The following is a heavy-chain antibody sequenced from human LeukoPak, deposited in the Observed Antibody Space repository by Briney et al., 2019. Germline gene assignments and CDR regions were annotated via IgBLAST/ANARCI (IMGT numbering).Heavy chain of an antibody. V-gene: IGHV4-39*01. D-gene: IGHD5-18*01. CDR3: ARQWWNTAMGNFDY. Sequence: SETLSLTCTVSGGSISSSSYYWGWIRQPPGKGLEWIGSIYYSGSTYYNPSLKSRVTISVDTSKNQFSLKLSSVTAADTAVYYCARQWWNTAMGNFDYWGQGTLVTVSS. J-gene: IGHJ4*02. CDR2: IYYSGST. CDR1: GGSISSSSYY.